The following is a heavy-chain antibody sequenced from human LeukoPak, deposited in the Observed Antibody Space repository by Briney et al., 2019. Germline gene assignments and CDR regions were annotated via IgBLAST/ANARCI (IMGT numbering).Heavy chain of an antibody. J-gene: IGHJ4*02. CDR1: GYTFTGYY. CDR2: INPNSGGT. Sequence: ASVKVTCTASGYTFTGYYMHWVRQAPGQGLEWMGWINPNSGGTNYAQKFQGRVTMTRDTSISTAYMELSRLRSDDTAVYYCARIFSSGWYLFYWGQGTLVTVSS. V-gene: IGHV1-2*02. CDR3: ARIFSSGWYLFY. D-gene: IGHD6-19*01.